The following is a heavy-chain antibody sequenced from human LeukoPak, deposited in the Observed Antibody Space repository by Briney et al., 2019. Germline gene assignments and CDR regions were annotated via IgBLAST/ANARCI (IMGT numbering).Heavy chain of an antibody. D-gene: IGHD2-21*01. CDR3: ARESRVMQGNWFDP. CDR1: VYTFTSYD. V-gene: IGHV1-8*01. Sequence: ASVKVACKASVYTFTSYDINWVRQATGQGLEWMGWMNPNSGNTGYAQKFQGRVTMTRNTSISTAYMELSSLRSDDTAVYYCARESRVMQGNWFDPWGQGTLVTVSS. J-gene: IGHJ5*02. CDR2: MNPNSGNT.